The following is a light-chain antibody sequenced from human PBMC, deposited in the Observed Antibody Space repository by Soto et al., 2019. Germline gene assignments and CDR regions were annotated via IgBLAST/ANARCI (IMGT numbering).Light chain of an antibody. V-gene: IGKV4-1*01. Sequence: DIVMTQSPDSLAVSRGERATINCKSSQSVLYSSNNQNYLAWYQQKPVQAPNLLITWASSRESGVPDRFSGSWSGTDFTLTISSLQAEDVAVYYCQQYYSLPLTFGGGTKVEIK. CDR1: QSVLYSSNNQNY. J-gene: IGKJ4*01. CDR3: QQYYSLPLT. CDR2: WAS.